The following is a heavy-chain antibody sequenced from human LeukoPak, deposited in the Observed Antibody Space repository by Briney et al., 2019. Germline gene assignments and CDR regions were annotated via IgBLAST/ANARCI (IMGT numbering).Heavy chain of an antibody. Sequence: PSETLSLTCTVSGGSISNYYWSWIRQPPGKGPEWIGYIYYSGSTSYNPSLKSRVTISVGTSKNQFSLKLSSVTAADTAVYYCARVPNSGWYYFDYWGQGTLVTVSS. J-gene: IGHJ4*02. CDR3: ARVPNSGWYYFDY. CDR2: IYYSGST. CDR1: GGSISNYY. D-gene: IGHD6-19*01. V-gene: IGHV4-59*01.